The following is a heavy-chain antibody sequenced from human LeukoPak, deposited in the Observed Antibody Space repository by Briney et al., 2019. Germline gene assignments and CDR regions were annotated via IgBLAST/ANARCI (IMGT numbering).Heavy chain of an antibody. CDR3: ARRAAGYDIYY. V-gene: IGHV4-39*07. CDR2: INHSGST. J-gene: IGHJ4*02. Sequence: SETLSLTCTVSGGSIGSSSYYWGWLRQPPGKGLEWIGEINHSGSTNYNPSLKSRVTISVDTSKNQFSLKLSSVTAADTAVYYCARRAAGYDIYYWGQGTLVTVSS. CDR1: GGSIGSSSYY. D-gene: IGHD3-9*01.